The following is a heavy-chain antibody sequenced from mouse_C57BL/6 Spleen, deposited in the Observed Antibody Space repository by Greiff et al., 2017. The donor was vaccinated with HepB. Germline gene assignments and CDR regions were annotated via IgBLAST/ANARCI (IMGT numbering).Heavy chain of an antibody. CDR3: TTSDWDEAY. CDR1: GFNIKDDY. D-gene: IGHD4-1*01. CDR2: IDPENGDT. V-gene: IGHV14-4*01. J-gene: IGHJ3*01. Sequence: EVQLQQSGAELVRPGASVKLSCTASGFNIKDDYMHWVKQRPEQGLEWIGWIDPENGDTEYASKFQGKATITADTSSNTAYVQLSSLTSEDTAVYYGTTSDWDEAYWGQGTLVTVSA.